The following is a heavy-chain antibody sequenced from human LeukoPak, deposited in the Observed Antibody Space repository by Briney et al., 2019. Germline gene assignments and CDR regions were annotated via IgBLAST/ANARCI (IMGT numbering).Heavy chain of an antibody. CDR3: ASQGLETYYMDV. V-gene: IGHV1-46*01. CDR2: INPSGGST. D-gene: IGHD3-3*01. CDR1: GYTFISYY. Sequence: ASVKVSCKASGYTFISYYIHWVRQAPGQGLEWMGIINPSGGSTSYAQKFQGRVTMTRDMSTSTVYMELSSLRSEDTAVYYCASQGLETYYMDVWGKGTTVTVSS. J-gene: IGHJ6*03.